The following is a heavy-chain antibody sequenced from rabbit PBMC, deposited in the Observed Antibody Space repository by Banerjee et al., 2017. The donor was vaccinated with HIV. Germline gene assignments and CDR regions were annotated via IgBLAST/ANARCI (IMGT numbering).Heavy chain of an antibody. CDR1: GFSFSSGYD. D-gene: IGHD4-1*01. CDR2: INTSSGNT. Sequence: QEQLEESGGDLVKPEGSLTLTCTASGFSFSSGYDMSWVRQAPGKGLEWIGCINTSSGNTVYASWAKGRFTISRDNAQNTVSLQLNSLTAADTATYFCARDLAGVIGWNFDLWGPGTLVTVS. J-gene: IGHJ4*01. CDR3: ARDLAGVIGWNFDL. V-gene: IGHV1S45*01.